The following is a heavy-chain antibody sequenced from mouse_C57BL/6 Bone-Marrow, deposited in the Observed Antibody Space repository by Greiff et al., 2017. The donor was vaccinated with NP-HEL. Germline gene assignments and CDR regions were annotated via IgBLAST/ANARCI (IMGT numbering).Heavy chain of an antibody. V-gene: IGHV1-36*01. J-gene: IGHJ4*01. CDR2: VYPYNGGT. CDR1: GFTFTDYY. CDR3: ARPYVSSYVSSMDD. Sequence: VQLQQSGPVLVKPGPSVKISCKASGFTFTDYYMHWVKQSPGKSLEWIGLVYPYNGGTSYNQKLKGKAPLTVDTSYSTAYMELNSLTSEDSAVDYYARPYVSSYVSSMDDWGQGTSVTVSS. D-gene: IGHD1-1*01.